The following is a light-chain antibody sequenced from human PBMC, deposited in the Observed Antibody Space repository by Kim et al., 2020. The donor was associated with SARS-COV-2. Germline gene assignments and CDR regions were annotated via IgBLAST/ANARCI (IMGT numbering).Light chain of an antibody. CDR3: NSRDSNDNVV. J-gene: IGLJ2*01. Sequence: VALGQTVRITCQGDSLRSYYATRYQQKPVQAPILVIYGKNNRPSGIPDRFSGSSSGNTASLTITGTQAGDEADYYCNSRDSNDNVVFGGGTQLTVL. V-gene: IGLV3-19*01. CDR1: SLRSYY. CDR2: GKN.